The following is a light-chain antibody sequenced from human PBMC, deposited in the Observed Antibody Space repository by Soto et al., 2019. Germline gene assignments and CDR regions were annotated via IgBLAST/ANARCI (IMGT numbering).Light chain of an antibody. CDR2: SNN. J-gene: IGLJ1*01. CDR3: AAWDDSLNGSYV. CDR1: SSNIGSNT. V-gene: IGLV1-44*01. Sequence: QSALTQPPSASGTPGQRVTISCSGSSSNIGSNTVNWYQQLPGTAPKLLIYSNNQRPSGVPDRFSGSKSGTSASLAISGLQSEDEADYYCAAWDDSLNGSYVVGTGTKSPS.